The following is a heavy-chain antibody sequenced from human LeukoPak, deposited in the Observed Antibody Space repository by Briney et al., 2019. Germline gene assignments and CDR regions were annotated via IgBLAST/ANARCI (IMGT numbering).Heavy chain of an antibody. V-gene: IGHV3-9*03. CDR3: AKDIAARFDAFDI. CDR1: GFTFDDYA. D-gene: IGHD6-6*01. Sequence: PGRSLRLSCAASGFTFDDYAMHWVRQAPGKGLEWVSGISWNSGSIGYADSVKGRFTISRDNAKNSLYLQMNSLRAEDMALYYCAKDIAARFDAFDIWGQGTMVTVSS. CDR2: ISWNSGSI. J-gene: IGHJ3*02.